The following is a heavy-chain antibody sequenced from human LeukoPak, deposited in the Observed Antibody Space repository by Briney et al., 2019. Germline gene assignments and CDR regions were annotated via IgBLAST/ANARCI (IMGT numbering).Heavy chain of an antibody. D-gene: IGHD5-24*01. CDR3: VKDIQLST. Sequence: GGSLRLSCAASGFNFITAAMTWVRVAPGKGLEWVSLIGSSGGSTYYADSVKGRFTISRDNSNHTLSLQMNSLRVEDTAIYYCVKDIQLSTWGLGTMVTVSS. CDR1: GFNFITAA. CDR2: IGSSGGST. V-gene: IGHV3-23*01. J-gene: IGHJ3*01.